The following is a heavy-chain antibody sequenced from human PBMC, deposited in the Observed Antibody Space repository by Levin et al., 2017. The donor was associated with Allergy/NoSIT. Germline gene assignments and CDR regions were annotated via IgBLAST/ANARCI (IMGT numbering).Heavy chain of an antibody. D-gene: IGHD1-26*01. V-gene: IGHV3-48*03. J-gene: IGHJ4*02. CDR3: APRYSGSYYYDY. CDR2: ISSSGSTI. Sequence: LSLTCAASGFTFRSYEMNWVRQAPGKGLEWVSYISSSGSTIYYADSVKGRFTISRDNAKNSLYLQMNSLRAEDTAVYYCAPRYSGSYYYDYWGQGTLVTVSS. CDR1: GFTFRSYE.